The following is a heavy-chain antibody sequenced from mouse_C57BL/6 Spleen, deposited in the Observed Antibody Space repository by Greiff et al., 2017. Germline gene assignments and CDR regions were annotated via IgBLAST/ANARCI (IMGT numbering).Heavy chain of an antibody. V-gene: IGHV1-4*01. Sequence: VQRVESGAELARPGASVKMSCKASGYTFTSYTMHWVKQRPGQGLEWIGYINPSSGYTKYNQKFKDKATLTADKSSSTAYMQLSSLTSEDSAVYYCALTAQAMDAMDYWGQGTSVTVSS. CDR1: GYTFTSYT. J-gene: IGHJ4*01. CDR3: ALTAQAMDAMDY. CDR2: INPSSGYT. D-gene: IGHD3-2*02.